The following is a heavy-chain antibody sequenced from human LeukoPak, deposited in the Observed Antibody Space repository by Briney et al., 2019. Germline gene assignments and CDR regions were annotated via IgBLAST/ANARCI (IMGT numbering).Heavy chain of an antibody. D-gene: IGHD5/OR15-5a*01. J-gene: IGHJ4*02. Sequence: PGGSLRLSCAASGFTFSSSAMSWVRQTPGKGLEWVSVVSGGGSSAYYADSVRGRFTVSRDNSKNTVYLQMNSLRAEDTALYYCAKASRSTAPYYFDFWGQGTLVTVSS. CDR3: AKASRSTAPYYFDF. CDR1: GFTFSSSA. CDR2: VSGGGSSA. V-gene: IGHV3-23*01.